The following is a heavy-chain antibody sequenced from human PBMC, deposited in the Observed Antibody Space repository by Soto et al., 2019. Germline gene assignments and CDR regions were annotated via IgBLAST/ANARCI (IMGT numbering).Heavy chain of an antibody. CDR2: INAGNGNT. V-gene: IGHV1-3*01. J-gene: IGHJ6*02. CDR3: ARGELGYCSSTSCYYSYYYGMDV. Sequence: GPVKVSCKASGYTFTSYAMHWVRQAPGQRLEWMGWINAGNGNTKYSQKFQGRVTITRDTSASTAYMELSSLRSEDTAVYYCARGELGYCSSTSCYYSYYYGMDVWGQGTTVTVSS. CDR1: GYTFTSYA. D-gene: IGHD2-2*01.